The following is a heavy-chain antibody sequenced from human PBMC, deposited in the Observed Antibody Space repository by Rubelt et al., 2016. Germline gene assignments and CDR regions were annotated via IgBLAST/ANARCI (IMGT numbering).Heavy chain of an antibody. CDR2: IDWDDDK. Sequence: QVTLRESGPALVKPTQTLTLTCTFSGFSLRTSGMCVSWIRQPPGKALEWLARIDWDDDKRYSPSLKNRLTITKDTSKNLVVLTMTNMDPVDTGTYYCAHSGGYQLIDYWGQGTLVTVSS. CDR3: AHSGGYQLIDY. D-gene: IGHD2-2*01. V-gene: IGHV2-5*08. J-gene: IGHJ4*02. CDR1: GFSLRTSGMC.